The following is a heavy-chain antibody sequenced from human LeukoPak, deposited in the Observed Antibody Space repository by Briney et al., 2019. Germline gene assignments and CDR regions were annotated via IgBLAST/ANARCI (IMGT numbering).Heavy chain of an antibody. V-gene: IGHV3-23*01. CDR1: GFTFSSYA. CDR3: AKSVSAVVVAVLTESYYYYYMDV. Sequence: GGSLRLFCAASGFTFSSYAMSWVRQAPGEGLEWVSAISGSGGSTYYADSVKGRFTISRDNSKNTLYLQMNSLRAEDTAVYYCAKSVSAVVVAVLTESYYYYYMDVWGKGTTVTVSS. J-gene: IGHJ6*03. CDR2: ISGSGGST. D-gene: IGHD2-15*01.